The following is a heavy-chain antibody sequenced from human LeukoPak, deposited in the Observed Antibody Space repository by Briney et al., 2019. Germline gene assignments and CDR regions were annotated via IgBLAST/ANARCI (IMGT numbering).Heavy chain of an antibody. CDR2: ISYDGSDK. CDR3: AKDFPAVARNYYFDS. D-gene: IGHD6-19*01. J-gene: IGHJ4*02. Sequence: PGGSLRLSCAASGFILSSYVMHWVRQAPGKGLEWVAVISYDGSDKYYADSVKGRFTISRDNSKNTLYLQMNSLRSEDTAVYYCAKDFPAVARNYYFDSWGQGTLVTVSS. V-gene: IGHV3-30*18. CDR1: GFILSSYV.